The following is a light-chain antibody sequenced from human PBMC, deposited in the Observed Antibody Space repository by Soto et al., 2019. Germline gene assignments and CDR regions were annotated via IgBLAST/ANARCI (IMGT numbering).Light chain of an antibody. Sequence: EVVMTQSPATLSVSPVESATLSCRSSQSISSSKLASYQQNPGQAPRLLLFGVSNRATGIPARFSGSGSGTEFSLTISSLQSEDFAVYYCQKYDYWPRKFGQGTKVDI. V-gene: IGKV3-15*01. CDR2: GVS. J-gene: IGKJ1*01. CDR1: QSISSS. CDR3: QKYDYWPRK.